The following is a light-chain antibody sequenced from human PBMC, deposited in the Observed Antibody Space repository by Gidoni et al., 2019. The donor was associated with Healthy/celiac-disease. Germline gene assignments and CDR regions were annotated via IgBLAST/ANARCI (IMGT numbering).Light chain of an antibody. CDR3: QQYNSYWT. V-gene: IGKV1-5*03. Sequence: DIQMTQSPSTLSASVGDRVTITFRASQSISSWLSCYQQKPGKAPKLLIYKASSLESGVPSSFSGSGSGKEFTLTISSLQPDDFATYYCQQYNSYWTFGQGTKVEIK. CDR2: KAS. CDR1: QSISSW. J-gene: IGKJ1*01.